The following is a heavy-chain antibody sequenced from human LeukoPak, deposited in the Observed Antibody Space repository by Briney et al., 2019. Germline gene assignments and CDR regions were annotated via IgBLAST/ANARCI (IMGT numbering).Heavy chain of an antibody. Sequence: PGGSLRLSCAASGFTFSRYWMSWVRQAPGKGLEWVANIKQDGSEKYYVDSVKGRFTISRDNAKNSLYLQMNSLRAEDTAVYYCARVARAGTETAGGAFDYWGQGTLVTVSS. CDR3: ARVARAGTETAGGAFDY. J-gene: IGHJ4*02. CDR1: GFTFSRYW. V-gene: IGHV3-7*01. CDR2: IKQDGSEK. D-gene: IGHD1-7*01.